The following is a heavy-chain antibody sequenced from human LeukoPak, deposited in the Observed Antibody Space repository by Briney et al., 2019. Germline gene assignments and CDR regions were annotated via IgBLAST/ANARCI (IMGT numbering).Heavy chain of an antibody. Sequence: ASVKVSCKAFGYTFTSNYMHWVRQAPGQGPEWMGVISPSGGSTTYAQKFQGRVTLTRDMSTSTDYLELSSLRSEDTAVYYCARESYSSSWYDYWGQGTLVTVSS. D-gene: IGHD6-13*01. CDR2: ISPSGGST. J-gene: IGHJ4*02. V-gene: IGHV1-46*01. CDR3: ARESYSSSWYDY. CDR1: GYTFTSNY.